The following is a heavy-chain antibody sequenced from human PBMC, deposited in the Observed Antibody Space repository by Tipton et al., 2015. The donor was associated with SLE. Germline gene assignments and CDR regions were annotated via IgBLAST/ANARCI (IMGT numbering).Heavy chain of an antibody. CDR3: ARGSDRSGYFGAFDI. D-gene: IGHD3-22*01. J-gene: IGHJ3*02. CDR2: INHSGST. CDR1: GGSFSGYY. V-gene: IGHV4-34*01. Sequence: TLSLTCAVYGGSFSGYYGSWIRQPPGKGLEWIGEINHSGSTNYDPSLKSRVTISVDTSKNQFSLKLSSVTAADTAVYYCARGSDRSGYFGAFDIWGQGATVTVSS.